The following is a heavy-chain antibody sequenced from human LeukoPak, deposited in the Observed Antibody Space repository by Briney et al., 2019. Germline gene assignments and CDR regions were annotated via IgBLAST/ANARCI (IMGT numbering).Heavy chain of an antibody. V-gene: IGHV4-34*01. Sequence: SETLSLTCAVDGESFRQYYWSWIRQPPGKGLEWIGEIKQSGSNNNNPSFKSRVTISVDTSKNQFSLKLSSVNAATPAVIYCGRGPAVAATRGAFDIWGQGTMVTVSS. J-gene: IGHJ3*02. D-gene: IGHD6-19*01. CDR2: IKQSGSN. CDR1: GESFRQYY. CDR3: GRGPAVAATRGAFDI.